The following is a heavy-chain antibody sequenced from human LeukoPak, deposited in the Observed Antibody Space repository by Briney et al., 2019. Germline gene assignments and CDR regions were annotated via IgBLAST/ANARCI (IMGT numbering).Heavy chain of an antibody. CDR1: GGSFSGYY. V-gene: IGHV4-34*01. J-gene: IGHJ4*02. Sequence: SETLSLTCTVYGGSFSGYYWTWVRQSPEKGLEWIGEIHHSGTTDYRPSLKSRLTLSIDASKSQVSLRLTSVTAADTAVYYCASRIAVAGTTGGFDYWGQGTLVTVSS. CDR2: IHHSGTT. D-gene: IGHD6-19*01. CDR3: ASRIAVAGTTGGFDY.